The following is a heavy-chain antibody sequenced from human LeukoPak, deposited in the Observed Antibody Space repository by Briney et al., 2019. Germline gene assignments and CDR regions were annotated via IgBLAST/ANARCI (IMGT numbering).Heavy chain of an antibody. CDR1: GGSISSSSYY. Sequence: PSETLSLTCTVSGGSISSSSYYWGWIRQPPGKGLEWIGSIYYGGSTYYNPSLKSRVTISVDTSKNQFSLKLSSVTAADTAVYYCARGGEFSYWGQGTLVTVSS. V-gene: IGHV4-39*01. CDR3: ARGGEFSY. CDR2: IYYGGST. D-gene: IGHD3-10*01. J-gene: IGHJ4*02.